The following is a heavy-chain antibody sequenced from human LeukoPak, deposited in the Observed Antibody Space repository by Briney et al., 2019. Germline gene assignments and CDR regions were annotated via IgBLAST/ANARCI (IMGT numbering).Heavy chain of an antibody. V-gene: IGHV1-2*02. Sequence: ASVKVSCKASGYGFSDVYFNWVRQAPGQGLEWMGWINPHSGATNYAQRFQGRVSMDASIDTAYMELSRLTSDDTAVYYCATSSSVTHTRDPWGQGNLVTVSS. J-gene: IGHJ5*02. CDR2: INPHSGAT. CDR1: GYGFSDVY. CDR3: ATSSSVTHTRDP. D-gene: IGHD5/OR15-5a*01.